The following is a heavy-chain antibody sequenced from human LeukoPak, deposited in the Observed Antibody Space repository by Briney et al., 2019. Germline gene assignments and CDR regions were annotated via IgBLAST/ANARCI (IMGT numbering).Heavy chain of an antibody. CDR3: VRERNNFWSGHHSIFDS. Sequence: GGSLRLSCAASGFTFSRYALHWVRQAPGKGLEWVAVISYDGTNKYYADSVKGRFTFSRDNAENTLFLEMSSLRVEDTAVYYCVRERNNFWSGHHSIFDSWGQGTLVTVSS. CDR1: GFTFSRYA. J-gene: IGHJ4*02. D-gene: IGHD3-3*01. V-gene: IGHV3-30-3*01. CDR2: ISYDGTNK.